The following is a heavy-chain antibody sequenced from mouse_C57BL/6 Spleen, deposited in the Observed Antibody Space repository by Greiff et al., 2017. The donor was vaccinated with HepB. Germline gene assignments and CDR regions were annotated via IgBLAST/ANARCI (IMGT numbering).Heavy chain of an antibody. J-gene: IGHJ2*01. V-gene: IGHV1-82*01. CDR2: IYPGDGDT. Sequence: QVQLKESGPELVKPGASVKISCKASGYAFSSSWMNWVKQRPGKGLEWIGRIYPGDGDTNYNGKFKGKATLTADKSSSTAYMQLSSLTSEDSAVYFCAREGIYYYGSSPFDYWGQGTTLTVSS. CDR1: GYAFSSSW. CDR3: AREGIYYYGSSPFDY. D-gene: IGHD1-1*01.